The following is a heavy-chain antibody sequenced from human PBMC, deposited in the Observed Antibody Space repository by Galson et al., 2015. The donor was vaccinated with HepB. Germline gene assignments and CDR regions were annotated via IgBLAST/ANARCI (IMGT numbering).Heavy chain of an antibody. V-gene: IGHV1-2*02. J-gene: IGHJ4*02. D-gene: IGHD2-2*02. CDR1: GFTFTGYS. CDR2: INSDSGGT. CDR3: ARALRIGRPAARPVDY. Sequence: SVKVSCKASGFTFTGYSMHWVRQAPGQGLEWMGWINSDSGGTNYAQTFQGRVTMTRDTSVSTAYMELSSLRSDDTAVYYCARALRIGRPAARPVDYWGQGTLVTVSS.